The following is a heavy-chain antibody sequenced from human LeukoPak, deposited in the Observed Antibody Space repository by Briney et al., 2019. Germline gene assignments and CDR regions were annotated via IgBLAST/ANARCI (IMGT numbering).Heavy chain of an antibody. Sequence: GGSLRLSCAASGFTMSNYGVSWVRQAPGKGLEWVSGIRSAVDTTHYADSVKGRFIISRDNSKNTLSLQLNSLRPEDTALYYCAKNLYCGGGSCYPSALGMDVWGQGTTVTVSS. D-gene: IGHD2-15*01. CDR1: GFTMSNYG. CDR2: IRSAVDTT. V-gene: IGHV3-23*01. J-gene: IGHJ6*02. CDR3: AKNLYCGGGSCYPSALGMDV.